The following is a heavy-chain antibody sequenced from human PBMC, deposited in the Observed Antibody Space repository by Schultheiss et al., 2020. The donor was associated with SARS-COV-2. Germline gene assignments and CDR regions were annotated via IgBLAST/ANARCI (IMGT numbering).Heavy chain of an antibody. CDR2: IYYSGST. Sequence: SETLSLTCTVSGGSISSGGYYWSWIRQHPGKGLEWIGYIYYSGSTNYNPSLKSRVTISVDTSKNQFSLKLSSVTAADTAVYYCAGGLEQQLVSGYWGQGTLVTVSS. CDR3: AGGLEQQLVSGY. D-gene: IGHD6-13*01. J-gene: IGHJ4*02. CDR1: GGSISSGGYY. V-gene: IGHV4-61*08.